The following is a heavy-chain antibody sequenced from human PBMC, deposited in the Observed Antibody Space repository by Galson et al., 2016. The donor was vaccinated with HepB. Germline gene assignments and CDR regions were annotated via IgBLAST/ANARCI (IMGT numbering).Heavy chain of an antibody. CDR3: TTDPIMITFGGGIDYGMNV. Sequence: SLRLSCAASGFTFNNAWMSWVRQAPGKGLEWIGRIKSKADGGTTDYAAPVKGRFTISRDDSKNTLYLQMNSLKTEDTAVYDCTTDPIMITFGGGIDYGMNVWGKGTTVTVSS. CDR2: IKSKADGGTT. V-gene: IGHV3-15*01. J-gene: IGHJ6*04. D-gene: IGHD3-16*01. CDR1: GFTFNNAW.